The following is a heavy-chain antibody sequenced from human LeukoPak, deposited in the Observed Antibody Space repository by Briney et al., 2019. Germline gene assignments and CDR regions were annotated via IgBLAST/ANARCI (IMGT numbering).Heavy chain of an antibody. V-gene: IGHV4-4*02. CDR2: MSQSGIT. D-gene: IGHD2-2*01. J-gene: IGHJ4*02. CDR3: ATRIPAPL. CDR1: GGSISSSNW. Sequence: SETLSLTCAVSGGSISSSNWWTWVRQPPGGGLEWVGEMSQSGITNYSPSLKSRVTISIDKSKNQFSLSLSPVTAADTAVYYCATRIPAPLWGQGTLVTVSS.